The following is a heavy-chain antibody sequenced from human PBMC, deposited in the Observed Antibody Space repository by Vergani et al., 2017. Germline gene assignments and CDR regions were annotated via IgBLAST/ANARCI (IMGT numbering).Heavy chain of an antibody. CDR3: ARVGPHYHDSSGYYFGAGD. CDR1: GGSISSGDYY. CDR2: IYYSGST. Sequence: QVQLQESGPGLVKPSQTLSLTCTVSGGSISSGDYYWSWIRQPPGKGLEWIGYIYYSGSTYYNPSLKSRVTISVDTSKNQFSLKLSSVTAADTAVYYCARVGPHYHDSSGYYFGAGDWGQGTLVTVSS. V-gene: IGHV4-30-4*01. J-gene: IGHJ4*02. D-gene: IGHD3-22*01.